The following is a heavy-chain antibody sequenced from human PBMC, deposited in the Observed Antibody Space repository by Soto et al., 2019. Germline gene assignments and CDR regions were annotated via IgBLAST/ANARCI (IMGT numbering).Heavy chain of an antibody. D-gene: IGHD3-10*01. Sequence: GGSLRLSCAASGFTFSTYSMNWVRQAPGKGLEWVSYITTSSSSIYYADSVKGRFTISRDNAKNLLYLQMNSLRAEDTAVYHCATNAGRTAGSAAWGQRTLVTVSS. CDR1: GFTFSTYS. CDR3: ATNAGRTAGSAA. J-gene: IGHJ5*02. CDR2: ITTSSSSI. V-gene: IGHV3-48*01.